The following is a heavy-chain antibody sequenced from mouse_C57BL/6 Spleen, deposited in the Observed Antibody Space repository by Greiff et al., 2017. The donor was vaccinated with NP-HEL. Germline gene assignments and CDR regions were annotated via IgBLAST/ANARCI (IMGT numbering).Heavy chain of an antibody. CDR3: ASLTTVGDYYAMDY. D-gene: IGHD1-1*01. J-gene: IGHJ4*01. CDR2: IIGGGGNT. V-gene: IGHV5-9*01. Sequence: EVQLVESGGGLVKPGGSLKLSCAASGFTFSSYTMSWVRQTPEKRLEWVATIIGGGGNTYYPDSVKGRFTISRDNAKNTLYLHMSSLRSEDTALYYCASLTTVGDYYAMDYWGQGTSVTVSS. CDR1: GFTFSSYT.